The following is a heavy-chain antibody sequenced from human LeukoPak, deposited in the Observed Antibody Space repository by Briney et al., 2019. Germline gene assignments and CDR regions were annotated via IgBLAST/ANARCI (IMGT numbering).Heavy chain of an antibody. CDR2: ISYTGST. CDR1: GAXISSYY. V-gene: IGHV4-59*08. Sequence: SETLSLTCTVSGAXISSYYWSWIRQPPGKGLAWIGYISYTGSTNYNPSLKSRVTISVDTSKNQFSLRLSSVTAADTAVYYCASLRMANFDYWGQGTLVTVSS. J-gene: IGHJ4*02. CDR3: ASLRMANFDY. D-gene: IGHD2-8*01.